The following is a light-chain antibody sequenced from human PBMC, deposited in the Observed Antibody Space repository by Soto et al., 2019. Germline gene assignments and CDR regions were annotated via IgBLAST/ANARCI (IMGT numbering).Light chain of an antibody. CDR1: QSVTSDY. V-gene: IGKV3D-20*02. CDR2: GAS. CDR3: QERTGGPPWT. J-gene: IGKJ1*01. Sequence: VLTQSTITMSSSPGKRETLSCRASQSVTSDYLAWYQQKPGQAPRLLIHGASSRATGIPDRFSGSGSGTDISLRIGVLELVEIRVSYCQERTGGPPWTFGEGTKVDIK.